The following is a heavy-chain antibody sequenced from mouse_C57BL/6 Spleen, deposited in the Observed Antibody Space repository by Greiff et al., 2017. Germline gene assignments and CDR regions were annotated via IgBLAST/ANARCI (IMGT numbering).Heavy chain of an antibody. Sequence: VKLMESGPGLVQPSQSLSITCTVSGFSLTSYGVHWVRQSPGKGLEWLGVIWSGGSTDYNAAFISRLSISKDNSKSHVFFKMNSLQADDTAIYYCATIYYDYDRAYWGQGTLVTVSA. J-gene: IGHJ3*01. CDR3: ATIYYDYDRAY. CDR2: IWSGGST. CDR1: GFSLTSYG. V-gene: IGHV2-2*01. D-gene: IGHD2-4*01.